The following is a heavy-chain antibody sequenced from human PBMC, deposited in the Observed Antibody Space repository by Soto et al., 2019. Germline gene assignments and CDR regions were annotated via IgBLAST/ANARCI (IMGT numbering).Heavy chain of an antibody. CDR2: ISSRSTTM. J-gene: IGHJ6*02. D-gene: IGHD3-10*01. V-gene: IGHV3-48*02. CDR3: ARDGGSFYYYGMDV. CDR1: GFSFSSYT. Sequence: EVQLVESGGGLAQPGGSLRLSCVGSGFSFSSYTMYWVRQAPGKGLEWISEISSRSTTMYYADSVKGRFTISRDNAKTSLYLQMNSLRDEDTAVYYCARDGGSFYYYGMDVWGQGTTVTVSS.